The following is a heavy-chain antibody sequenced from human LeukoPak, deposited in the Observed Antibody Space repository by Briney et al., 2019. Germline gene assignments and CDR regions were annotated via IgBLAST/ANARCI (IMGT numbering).Heavy chain of an antibody. CDR2: IYFSGST. Sequence: PSETLSLTCTVSGGSISSSDYYWGWIRQPPGKGLGWIGCIYFSGSTYYSPSLKSRVTISMDTSKNQFSLKLTSVTAADTAVYYCAREGNTAMGHRFDPWGQGTLVTVSS. D-gene: IGHD5-18*01. V-gene: IGHV4-39*07. CDR1: GGSISSSDYY. J-gene: IGHJ5*02. CDR3: AREGNTAMGHRFDP.